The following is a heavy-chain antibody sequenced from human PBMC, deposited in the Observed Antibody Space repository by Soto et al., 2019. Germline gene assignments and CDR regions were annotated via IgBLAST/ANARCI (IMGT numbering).Heavy chain of an antibody. J-gene: IGHJ4*02. CDR1: GGSISSSSYY. D-gene: IGHD3-16*02. CDR3: ARHRTSADYIGGSYRSGEFDY. Sequence: QLQLQESGPGLVKPSETLSLTCTVSGGSISSSSYYWGWIRQPPGKGLEWIGSIYYSGSTYYNPSLKSRVTISVDTSKNQFSLKLSSVTAADTAVYYCARHRTSADYIGGSYRSGEFDYWGQGTLVTVSS. CDR2: IYYSGST. V-gene: IGHV4-39*01.